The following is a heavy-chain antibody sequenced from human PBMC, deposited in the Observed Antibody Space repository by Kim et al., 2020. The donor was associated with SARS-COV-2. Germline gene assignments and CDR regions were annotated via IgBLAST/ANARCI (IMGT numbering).Heavy chain of an antibody. D-gene: IGHD3-3*01. J-gene: IGHJ6*02. Sequence: GGSLRLSCAASGFTFSSYDMHWVRQATGKGLEWVSAIGTAGDTYYPGSVKGRFTISRENAKNSLYLQMSSLRAGDTAVYYCARGLLDYDFWSGYYPHYYYGMDVWGQGTTVTVSS. CDR3: ARGLLDYDFWSGYYPHYYYGMDV. CDR1: GFTFSSYD. CDR2: IGTAGDT. V-gene: IGHV3-13*04.